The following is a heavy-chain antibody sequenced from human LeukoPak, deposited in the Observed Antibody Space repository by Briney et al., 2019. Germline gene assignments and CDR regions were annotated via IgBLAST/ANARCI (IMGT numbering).Heavy chain of an antibody. CDR2: INSNSSYI. CDR3: ARIRGNSYGYESMGY. CDR1: GFTFSSYS. Sequence: GGSLRLSCAASGFTFSSYSMHWVRQAPGKGLEWVSPINSNSSYIYYAHSVKGRFTISRDNAKNTLYLQMHSLRAEDTGVYYCARIRGNSYGYESMGYGGQGTLVTVSS. V-gene: IGHV3-21*01. D-gene: IGHD5-18*01. J-gene: IGHJ4*02.